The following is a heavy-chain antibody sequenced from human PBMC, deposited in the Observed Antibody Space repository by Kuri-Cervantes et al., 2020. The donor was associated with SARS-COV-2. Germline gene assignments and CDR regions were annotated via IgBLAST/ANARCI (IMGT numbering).Heavy chain of an antibody. CDR1: GDSFTSYW. V-gene: IGHV5-51*01. D-gene: IGHD3-22*01. CDR2: IYPGDSDT. CDR3: ARAIRDYYDSSAYFDY. J-gene: IGHJ4*02. Sequence: GGSLTLSWKGAGDSFTSYWIGWVSQMPGQGLEWMGIIYPGDSDTRYSPSFQGQVTISADKSISTAYLQWSSLKASDTAMYYCARAIRDYYDSSAYFDYWGQGTLVTVSS.